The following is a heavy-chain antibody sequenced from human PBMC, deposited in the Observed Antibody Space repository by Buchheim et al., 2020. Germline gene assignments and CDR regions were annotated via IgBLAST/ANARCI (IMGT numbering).Heavy chain of an antibody. Sequence: EVHLVESGGGLVKPGGSLRLSCAAPGFPFSDFSMSWIRQSPGKGLEWVASITRGSSYIYYADSVKGRFTISRDNPKNSLHLQMNSLRGEDTAMYYCARGDYPSGPRDYWGQGTL. CDR1: GFPFSDFS. J-gene: IGHJ4*02. CDR2: ITRGSSYI. V-gene: IGHV3-21*01. D-gene: IGHD5-12*01. CDR3: ARGDYPSGPRDY.